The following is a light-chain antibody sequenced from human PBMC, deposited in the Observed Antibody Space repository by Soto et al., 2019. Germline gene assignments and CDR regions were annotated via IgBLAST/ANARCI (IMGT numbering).Light chain of an antibody. CDR2: DVS. V-gene: IGKV3-11*01. CDR1: ESVSSY. Sequence: EIVLTQSPVTLTLSPGERATLSCRASESVSSYLAWYQQKPGQAPRLLIYDVSNRATGIPARFSGSGSGTDFTLTISSLEPEDFAVYYCQQRINWPYTFGQGTKLEIK. CDR3: QQRINWPYT. J-gene: IGKJ2*01.